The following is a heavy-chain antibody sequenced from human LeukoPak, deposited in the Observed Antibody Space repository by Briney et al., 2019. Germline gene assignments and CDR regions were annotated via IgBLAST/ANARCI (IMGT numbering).Heavy chain of an antibody. D-gene: IGHD1-14*01. CDR3: ARVRWPVWRSRIDY. Sequence: SGTLSLTWTVSGLSLSSGYYLGWIRAPPGEGAEGVGRVYHSGSTYYNPSLKSRVTVSVATSKNQFSLKLSSVTAADTAVYYCARVRWPVWRSRIDYWGQGTLVTVSS. J-gene: IGHJ4*02. CDR1: GLSLSSGYY. CDR2: VYHSGST. V-gene: IGHV4-38-2*02.